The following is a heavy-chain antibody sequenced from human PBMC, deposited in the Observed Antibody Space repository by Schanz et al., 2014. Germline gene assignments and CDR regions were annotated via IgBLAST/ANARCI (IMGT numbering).Heavy chain of an antibody. J-gene: IGHJ3*01. V-gene: IGHV3-53*01. CDR3: ARDEGRDGYNLAFDV. Sequence: VQLVESGGDVVQPGRSLRLSCAVSGFTVSSNYMSWVRQAPGKGLEWVSTVYMSAASTRYADSVKGRFIISRDSSKNTLFLQMNSLRPEDTALYFCARDEGRDGYNLAFDVWGQGTLVTVSS. D-gene: IGHD5-12*01. CDR2: VYMSAAST. CDR1: GFTVSSNY.